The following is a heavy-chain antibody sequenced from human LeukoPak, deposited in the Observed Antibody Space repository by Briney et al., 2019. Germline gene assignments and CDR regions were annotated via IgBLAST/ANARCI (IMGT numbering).Heavy chain of an antibody. Sequence: SETLSLTCTVPGGSISSYYWSWIRQPPGKGLEWIGYIYYSGSTNYNPSLKSRVTISVDTSKNQFSLKLSSVTAADTAVYYCARGGQQLVPLFDAFDIWGQGTMVTVSS. V-gene: IGHV4-59*01. D-gene: IGHD6-13*01. CDR2: IYYSGST. CDR3: ARGGQQLVPLFDAFDI. CDR1: GGSISSYY. J-gene: IGHJ3*02.